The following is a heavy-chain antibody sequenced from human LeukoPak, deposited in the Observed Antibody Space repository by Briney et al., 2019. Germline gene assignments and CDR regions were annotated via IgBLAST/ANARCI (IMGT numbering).Heavy chain of an antibody. CDR3: AKGYYYDSSGYSPIDY. CDR1: GFTFSSYG. V-gene: IGHV3-23*01. Sequence: GGSLRLSCAASGFTFSSYGMSWVRQAPGKGLEWVSSISSSSSYIYYADSVKGRFTISRDNSKNTLYLQMNSLRAEDTAVYYCAKGYYYDSSGYSPIDYWGQGTLVTVSS. D-gene: IGHD3-22*01. CDR2: ISSSSSYI. J-gene: IGHJ4*02.